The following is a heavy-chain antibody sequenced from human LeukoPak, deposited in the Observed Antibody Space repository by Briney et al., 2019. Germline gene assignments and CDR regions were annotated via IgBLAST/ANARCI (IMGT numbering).Heavy chain of an antibody. D-gene: IGHD5-24*01. J-gene: IGHJ4*02. V-gene: IGHV4-59*12. CDR3: ARDGGGYNFPFDY. CDR1: GGSISSYY. CDR2: IYYSGST. Sequence: SETLSLTCTVSGGSISSYYWSWIRQPPGKGLEWIGYIYYSGSTNYNPSLKSRVTISVDTSKNQFSLKLSSVTAADTAVYYCARDGGGYNFPFDYWGQGTLVTVSS.